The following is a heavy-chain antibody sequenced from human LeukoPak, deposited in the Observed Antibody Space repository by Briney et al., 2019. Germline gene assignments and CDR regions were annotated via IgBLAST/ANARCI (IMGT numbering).Heavy chain of an antibody. V-gene: IGHV3-23*01. D-gene: IGHD2-21*02. CDR1: GFTFSSYA. J-gene: IGHJ4*02. CDR3: AEHAYCGGDCYYPYYFDY. CDR2: ISGSGGST. Sequence: GGSLRLSCAASGFTFSSYAMSWVRQAPGKGLEWVSAISGSGGSTYYADSVKGRFTISRDNSKNTLHLQMNSLRAEDTAVYYCAEHAYCGGDCYYPYYFDYWGQGTLVTVSS.